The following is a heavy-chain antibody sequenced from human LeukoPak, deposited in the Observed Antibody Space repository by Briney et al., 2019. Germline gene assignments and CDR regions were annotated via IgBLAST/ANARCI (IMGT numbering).Heavy chain of an antibody. CDR2: INPNRGGP. V-gene: IGHV1-2*02. CDR3: TGVRSSSTSLFDY. J-gene: IGHJ4*02. D-gene: IGHD2-15*01. CDR1: GYTFTVHY. Sequence: ASVNGASKASGYTFTVHYMHWVRQAPGPGLAWRGWINPNRGGPNYAQNLQARVTMTTDTTIPTAYPALSRAGSDDTALPCSTGVRSSSTSLFDYWGQGTLVTVSS.